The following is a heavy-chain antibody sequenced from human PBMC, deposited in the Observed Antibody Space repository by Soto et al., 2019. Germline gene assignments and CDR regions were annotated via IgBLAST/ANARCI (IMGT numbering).Heavy chain of an antibody. CDR2: IIPIFGTA. CDR1: GGTFSSYA. CDR3: ALTEGEYCGGDCYSFPPNDAFDI. J-gene: IGHJ3*02. D-gene: IGHD2-21*02. Sequence: SVKVSCKASGGTFSSYAISWVRQAPGQGLEWKGGIIPIFGTANYAQKFQGRVTITADESTSTAYMELSSLRSEDTAVYYCALTEGEYCGGDCYSFPPNDAFDIWGQGTMVTVSS. V-gene: IGHV1-69*13.